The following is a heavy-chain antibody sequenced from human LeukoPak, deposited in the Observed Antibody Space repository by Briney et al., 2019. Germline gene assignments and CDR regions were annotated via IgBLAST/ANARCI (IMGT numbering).Heavy chain of an antibody. D-gene: IGHD1-1*01. CDR2: IYSGGST. V-gene: IGHV3-66*01. CDR1: GFTVNNNF. Sequence: GGSLRLSCAVSGFTVNNNFMSWVRQAPGKGLEWVSVIYSGGSTYYTDSVKGRFTISRDNSKNTPYLQMNSLRAEDTAVYYCARGRLTTDYWGQGTLVTVSS. J-gene: IGHJ4*02. CDR3: ARGRLTTDY.